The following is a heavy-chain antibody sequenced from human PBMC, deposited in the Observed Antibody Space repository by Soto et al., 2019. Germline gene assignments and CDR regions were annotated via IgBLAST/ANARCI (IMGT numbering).Heavy chain of an antibody. CDR1: GYTFISYY. CDR2: INPSGGFT. CDR3: ARDSTPLDV. D-gene: IGHD2-15*01. J-gene: IGHJ6*02. V-gene: IGHV1-46*01. Sequence: GASVKVSCKASGYTFISYYMHWVRQAPGQGLEWMGVINPSGGFTTYPQKFQGRVTMTRDTSTSTVYMELSSLRAEDTAVYYCARDSTPLDVWGQGTTVTVSS.